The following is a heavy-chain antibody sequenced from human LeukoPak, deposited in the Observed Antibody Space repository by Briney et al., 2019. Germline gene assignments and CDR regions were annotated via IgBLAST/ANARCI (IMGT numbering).Heavy chain of an antibody. CDR3: AAKEGTQSDFDY. CDR1: GFTFSSYA. J-gene: IGHJ4*02. V-gene: IGHV3-48*03. D-gene: IGHD1-14*01. Sequence: GGSLRLSCAASGFTFSSYAMSWARQAPGKGLEWVSYISSSGTTVYYPDSVKGRFSISRDNAKNSLYLQMNSLRAEDTAVYFCAAKEGTQSDFDYWGQGTLVTVSS. CDR2: ISSSGTTV.